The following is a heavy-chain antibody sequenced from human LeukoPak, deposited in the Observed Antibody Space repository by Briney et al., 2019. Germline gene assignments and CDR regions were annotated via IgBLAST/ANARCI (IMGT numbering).Heavy chain of an antibody. J-gene: IGHJ3*02. Sequence: PGGSLRLSCVASGLTFSRSWMYWVRQAPGKGLEWVSYISRSSSTIYYADSVKGRFTISRDNAKNSLYLQMNSLRAEDTAVYYCARAKRNGFDIWGQGTMVTVSS. CDR3: ARAKRNGFDI. CDR1: GLTFSRSW. CDR2: ISRSSSTI. V-gene: IGHV3-48*01.